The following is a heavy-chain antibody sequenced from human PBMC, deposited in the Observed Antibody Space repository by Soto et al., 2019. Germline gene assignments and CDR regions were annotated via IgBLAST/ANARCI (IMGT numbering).Heavy chain of an antibody. V-gene: IGHV1-18*01. D-gene: IGHD6-19*01. Sequence: ASVKVSCKASGGTFSSYAISWVRQAPGQGLEWMGGIIPNNGKTNYAQKLQGRVTMTTDTSTSSAYMELMSLRSDDTAVYYCAREDPDRYSSGWYLFDYWGQGTLVTVSS. CDR2: IIPNNGKT. CDR1: GGTFSSYA. CDR3: AREDPDRYSSGWYLFDY. J-gene: IGHJ4*02.